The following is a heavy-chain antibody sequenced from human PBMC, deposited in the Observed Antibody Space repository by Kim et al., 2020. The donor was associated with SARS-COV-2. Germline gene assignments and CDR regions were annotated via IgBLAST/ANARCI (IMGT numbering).Heavy chain of an antibody. CDR2: ISSSGSTI. V-gene: IGHV3-48*03. D-gene: IGHD3-16*02. Sequence: GGSLRLSCAASGFTFSSYEMNWVRQAPGKGLEWVSYISSSGSTIYSADSVKGRSTTSGDNAKNSLYLQMNSLRAEDTAVYYCATTLVGELSLSGMDYWGQGTLVTVSS. CDR3: ATTLVGELSLSGMDY. J-gene: IGHJ4*02. CDR1: GFTFSSYE.